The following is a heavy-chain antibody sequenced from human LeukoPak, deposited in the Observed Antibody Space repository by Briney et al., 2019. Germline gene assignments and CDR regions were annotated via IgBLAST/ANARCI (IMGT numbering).Heavy chain of an antibody. CDR2: INHSGST. V-gene: IGHV4-34*01. CDR3: ARGFN. Sequence: PSETLSLTCAVYGGSFSGYYWSWIRQPPGKGLEWIGEINHSGSTNYNPPLKSRVTISVDTSKNQFSLKLSSVTAADTAVYYCARGFNWGQGTLVTVPS. CDR1: GGSFSGYY. J-gene: IGHJ4*02.